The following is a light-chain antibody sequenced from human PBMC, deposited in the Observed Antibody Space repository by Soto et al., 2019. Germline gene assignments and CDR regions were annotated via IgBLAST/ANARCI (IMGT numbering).Light chain of an antibody. CDR2: WAS. J-gene: IGKJ2*01. Sequence: DIVMTQSPDSLAVSLGERATINCKSSQSLLYSSSNKNYLAWYQQKPGQPTKLLIYWASTRESGVPDRFSGSGSGTDFTLTISSLQAEDVAVYYCQRYYGGPPYTFGQGTKLEIK. CDR1: QSLLYSSSNKNY. V-gene: IGKV4-1*01. CDR3: QRYYGGPPYT.